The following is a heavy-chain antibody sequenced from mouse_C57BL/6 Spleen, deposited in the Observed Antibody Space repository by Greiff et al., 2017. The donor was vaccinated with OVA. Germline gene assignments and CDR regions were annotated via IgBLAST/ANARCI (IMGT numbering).Heavy chain of an antibody. CDR3: ARGVFDYGSSYLYYFDY. Sequence: QVHVKQSGAELAKPGASVKLSCKASGYTFTSYWMHWVKQRPGQGLEWIGYINPSSGYTKYNQKFKDKATLTADKSSSTAYMQLSSLTYEDSAVYYCARGVFDYGSSYLYYFDYWGQGTTLTVSS. J-gene: IGHJ2*01. CDR2: INPSSGYT. V-gene: IGHV1-7*01. CDR1: GYTFTSYW. D-gene: IGHD1-1*01.